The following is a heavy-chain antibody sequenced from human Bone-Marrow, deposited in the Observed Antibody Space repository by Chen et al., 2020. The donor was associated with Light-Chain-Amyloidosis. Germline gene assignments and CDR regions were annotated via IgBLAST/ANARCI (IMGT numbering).Heavy chain of an antibody. J-gene: IGHJ3*02. V-gene: IGHV3-23*04. Sequence: EVQLVESGGGLLQRGGSLRLSCAASGFAFSSYAMSWVRQAPGRGLEWVSTISGRGGIRHYGDAVECPLTISRDNSNNALLLQRNSLRAEDTAVYYCAKDISYDDILPGYPADAFDIWGQGTMVTVSS. CDR1: GFAFSSYA. CDR3: AKDISYDDILPGYPADAFDI. CDR2: ISGRGGIR. D-gene: IGHD3-9*01.